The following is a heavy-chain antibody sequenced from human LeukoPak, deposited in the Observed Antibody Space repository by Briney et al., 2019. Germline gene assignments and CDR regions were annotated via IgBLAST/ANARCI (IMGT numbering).Heavy chain of an antibody. CDR2: IRYDGSNK. J-gene: IGHJ4*02. CDR3: AKDLEYSSSPAFDY. CDR1: GFTFSSYG. Sequence: GGSLRLSCAASGFTFSSYGMHWVRQAPGKGLEWVAFIRYDGSNKYYADSVKGRFTISRDNSKNTLYLQMNSLRAEDTAVYYCAKDLEYSSSPAFDYWGQGTLVTVSS. D-gene: IGHD6-6*01. V-gene: IGHV3-30*02.